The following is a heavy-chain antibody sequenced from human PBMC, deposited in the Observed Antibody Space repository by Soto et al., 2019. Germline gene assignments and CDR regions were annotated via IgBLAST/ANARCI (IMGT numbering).Heavy chain of an antibody. CDR2: VHHSWGS. J-gene: IGHJ6*02. CDR1: GGSISSYY. CDR3: ARQGFGPLHGLVDV. Sequence: QVQLQESGPGLVKPSETMSLSCTVSGGSISSYYWSWFRQSTGKRMEWIGYVHHSWGSSYNPSLQSRVTISLDTSKSKFSLKVTSVTATDTAVYYCARQGFGPLHGLVDVWGQGTTVTVSS. V-gene: IGHV4-59*08. D-gene: IGHD3-10*01.